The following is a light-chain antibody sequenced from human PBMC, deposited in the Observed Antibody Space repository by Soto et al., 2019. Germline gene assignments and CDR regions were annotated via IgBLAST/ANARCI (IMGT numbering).Light chain of an antibody. CDR1: SSDVGGYNY. V-gene: IGLV2-14*01. Sequence: QSALTQPASVSGSPGQSITISCTGTSSDVGGYNYVSWFQQYPGKAPKLMIYDVSTRPSAVSNRFSGSKSGNTASLTISGLQAEDEADYYCSSYTTTDTYVFGTGTKVTVL. J-gene: IGLJ1*01. CDR3: SSYTTTDTYV. CDR2: DVS.